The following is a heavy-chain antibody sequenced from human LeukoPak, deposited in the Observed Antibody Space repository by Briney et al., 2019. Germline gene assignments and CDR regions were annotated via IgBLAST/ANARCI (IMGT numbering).Heavy chain of an antibody. J-gene: IGHJ4*02. CDR3: ARLSIVGATNFDY. CDR1: GASITSYY. V-gene: IGHV4-59*08. Sequence: SETLSLTCTVSGASITSYYWSWIRQPPGKGLEWLGYIYYSGSTTYKPSLKSRVTISVDTSKNQFSLKLSTVTAADTAVYYCARLSIVGATNFDYWGQGTLVTVSS. CDR2: IYYSGST. D-gene: IGHD1-26*01.